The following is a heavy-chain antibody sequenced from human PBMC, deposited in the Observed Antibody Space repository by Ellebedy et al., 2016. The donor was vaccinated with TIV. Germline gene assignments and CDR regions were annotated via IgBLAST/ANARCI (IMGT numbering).Heavy chain of an antibody. J-gene: IGHJ4*02. V-gene: IGHV3-21*04. Sequence: GESLKISCAASGFTFSSYSMNWVRQAPGKGLEWVSSISSSSSYIYYADSVKGRFTISRDNAKNSLYLQMNSLRAEDTAVYYCARAGYSGYDYYFDYWGQGTLVTVSS. CDR3: ARAGYSGYDYYFDY. CDR2: ISSSSSYI. D-gene: IGHD5-12*01. CDR1: GFTFSSYS.